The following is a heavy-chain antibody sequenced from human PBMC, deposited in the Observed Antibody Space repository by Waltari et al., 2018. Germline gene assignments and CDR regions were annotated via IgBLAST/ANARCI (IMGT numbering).Heavy chain of an antibody. Sequence: EVQLVESGGGLVQPGGSLRVSCTASGFTFSSYWMHWVRQVPGKGLVWGSRIKRDGSGTSYADSAKGRFTSSRDNAKNTLFLQMNSLRGEDTAVYYCASGNSHAFDLWGQGTMVTVSS. CDR1: GFTFSSYW. V-gene: IGHV3-74*01. CDR3: ASGNSHAFDL. CDR2: IKRDGSGT. J-gene: IGHJ3*01. D-gene: IGHD1-7*01.